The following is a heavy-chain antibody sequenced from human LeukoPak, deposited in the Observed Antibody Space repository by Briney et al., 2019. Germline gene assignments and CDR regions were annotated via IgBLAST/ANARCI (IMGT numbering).Heavy chain of an antibody. CDR2: IWYDGNNK. CDR3: ARAGLPPHYSNYFDY. D-gene: IGHD4-11*01. V-gene: IGHV3-33*01. CDR1: GFTFSSYG. Sequence: GRSLRLSCAASGFTFSSYGMHWVREAPGKGLEWVAVIWYDGNNKYYADSVKGRFTISRDNSKNTLYLQMNSLRAEDTAVYYCARAGLPPHYSNYFDYWGQGTLVIVSS. J-gene: IGHJ4*02.